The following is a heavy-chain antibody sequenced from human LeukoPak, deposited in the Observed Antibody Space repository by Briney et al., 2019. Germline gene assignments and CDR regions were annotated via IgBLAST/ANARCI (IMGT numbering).Heavy chain of an antibody. CDR1: GFTFSNYG. CDR3: AKHQLYYYDS. V-gene: IGHV3-23*01. Sequence: AGGSLRLSCAASGFTFSNYGLSWVRQAPGKGLEWVSAISTSGGSTYYADSVKGRFTISRDNSKNTLYLQMNSLRAEDTAVYYCAKHQLYYYDSWGQGTLVTVSS. D-gene: IGHD3-22*01. CDR2: ISTSGGST. J-gene: IGHJ4*02.